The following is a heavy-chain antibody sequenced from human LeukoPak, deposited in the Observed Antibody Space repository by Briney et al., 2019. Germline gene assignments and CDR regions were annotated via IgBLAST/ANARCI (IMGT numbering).Heavy chain of an antibody. J-gene: IGHJ6*02. CDR3: ARAYGGYGAYGMDV. Sequence: GGSLRLSCAASGFTFSSNYMSWVRQAPGKGLEWVSVIYSGGSTYYADSVKGRFTISRDNSKNTLYLQMNSLRAEDTAVYYCARAYGGYGAYGMDVWGQGTTVTVSS. CDR1: GFTFSSNY. D-gene: IGHD5-12*01. CDR2: IYSGGST. V-gene: IGHV3-53*01.